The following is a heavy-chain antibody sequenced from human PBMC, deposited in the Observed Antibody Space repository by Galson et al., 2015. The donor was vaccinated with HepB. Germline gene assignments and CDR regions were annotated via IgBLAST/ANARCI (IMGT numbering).Heavy chain of an antibody. CDR1: GGTFSSYA. V-gene: IGHV1-69*13. CDR3: ARDGSVVLRPIGQYYYYYGMDV. J-gene: IGHJ6*02. Sequence: SVKVSCKASGGTFSSYAISWVRQAPGQGLEWMGGIIPIFGTANYAQKFQGRVTITADESTSTAYMELSSLRSEDTAVYYCARDGSVVLRPIGQYYYYYGMDVWGQGTTVTVSS. CDR2: IIPIFGTA. D-gene: IGHD2-15*01.